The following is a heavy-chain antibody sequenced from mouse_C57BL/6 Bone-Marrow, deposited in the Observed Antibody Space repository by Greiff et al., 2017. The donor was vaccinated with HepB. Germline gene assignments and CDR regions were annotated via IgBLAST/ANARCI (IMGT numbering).Heavy chain of an antibody. CDR3: ANRWPQGYFDV. Sequence: QVQLQQSDAELVKPGASVKISCKVSGYTFTDYTIHWMKQSPEQGLEWIGYIYPRDGSTNYNEKFKGKATLTADKSSSTAYMQLNSLTSEDSAVYFCANRWPQGYFDVWGTGTTVTVSS. CDR1: GYTFTDYT. V-gene: IGHV1-78*01. D-gene: IGHD6-1*01. J-gene: IGHJ1*03. CDR2: IYPRDGST.